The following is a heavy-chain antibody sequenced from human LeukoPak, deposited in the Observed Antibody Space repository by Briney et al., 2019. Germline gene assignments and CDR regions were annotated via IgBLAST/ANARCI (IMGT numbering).Heavy chain of an antibody. CDR2: ISSTSSLI. D-gene: IGHD6-19*01. J-gene: IGHJ4*02. CDR1: GFXFSSFN. Sequence: PGGSLRLSCGASGFXFSSFNINWVRQAPGKGLEWVSSISSTSSLIWYADSLKGRFTISRDNAKNSLYLQMDSLRAEDTAVYYCARYNSGWNDYWGQGTLVTVSS. V-gene: IGHV3-21*01. CDR3: ARYNSGWNDY.